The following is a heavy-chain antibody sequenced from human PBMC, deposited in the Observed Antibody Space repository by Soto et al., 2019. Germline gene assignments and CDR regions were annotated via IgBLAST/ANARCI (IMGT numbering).Heavy chain of an antibody. V-gene: IGHV4-59*06. D-gene: IGHD5-12*01. CDR3: ARRVATIDGIDY. CDR2: IYYSGST. Sequence: PSETLSLTCTVSGGSLSSYYWCWIRQPPGKGLEWIGYIYYSGSTYYNPSLKSRVTISVDTSKNQFSLKLSSVTAADTAVYYCARRVATIDGIDYWGQGTLVTVSS. J-gene: IGHJ4*02. CDR1: GGSLSSYY.